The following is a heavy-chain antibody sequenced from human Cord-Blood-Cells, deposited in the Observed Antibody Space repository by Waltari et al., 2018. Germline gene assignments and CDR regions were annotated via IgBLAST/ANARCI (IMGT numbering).Heavy chain of an antibody. D-gene: IGHD3-3*01. J-gene: IGHJ5*02. CDR1: GYTLTSYD. V-gene: IGHV1-8*03. CDR3: ARGVYYDFWSGCNWVDP. Sequence: QVQLVQSGAEVKKPGASVKVSCKASGYTLTSYDINWVRQATGQGLEWMGWRKPNSANAGYAQKFKGRVTSTRNTFISTAYREPGSLRSEDTAVYYCARGVYYDFWSGCNWVDPWGQGTLVTVSS. CDR2: RKPNSANA.